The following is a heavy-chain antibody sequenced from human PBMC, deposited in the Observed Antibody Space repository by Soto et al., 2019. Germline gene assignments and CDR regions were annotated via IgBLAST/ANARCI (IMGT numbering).Heavy chain of an antibody. V-gene: IGHV1-8*01. J-gene: IGHJ4*02. CDR1: GYTFTSYD. Sequence: QVQLVQSGAEVKKPGASVKVSCKASGYTFTSYDINWVRQATGQGLEWMGWMNPNSGNTGYAQKFQGXXTXTKXTSISTAYMELSSLRSEDTAVYYCARGSTVVPNLGWGQGTLVTVSS. CDR2: MNPNSGNT. D-gene: IGHD4-17*01. CDR3: ARGSTVVPNLG.